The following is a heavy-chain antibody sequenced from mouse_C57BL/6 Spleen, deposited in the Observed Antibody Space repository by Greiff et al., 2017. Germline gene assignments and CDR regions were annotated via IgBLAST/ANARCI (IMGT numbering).Heavy chain of an antibody. CDR2: IDPSDSYT. Sequence: VQLQQPGAELVRPGTSVKLSCKASGYTFTSYWMHWVKQRPGQGLEWIGGIDPSDSYTNYNQKFKGKATLTVDKSSSTAYMQLSSLTSEDSAVYCCARSDGYGVFDYWGQGTTLTVSA. V-gene: IGHV1-59*01. CDR1: GYTFTSYW. J-gene: IGHJ2*01. CDR3: ARSDGYGVFDY. D-gene: IGHD2-3*01.